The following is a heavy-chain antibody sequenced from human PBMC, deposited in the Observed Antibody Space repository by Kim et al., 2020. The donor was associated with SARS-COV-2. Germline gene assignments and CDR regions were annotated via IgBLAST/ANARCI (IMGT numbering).Heavy chain of an antibody. CDR2: INAGNGNT. J-gene: IGHJ5*02. D-gene: IGHD2-8*01. V-gene: IGHV1-3*01. CDR3: ARAGRGGGCTNGVCLLTPLFFDP. CDR1: GYTFTSYA. Sequence: ASVKVSCKASGYTFTSYAMHWVRQAPGQRLEWMGWINAGNGNTKYSQKFQGRVTITRDTSASTAYMELSSLRSEDTAVYYCARAGRGGGCTNGVCLLTPLFFDPWGQGTLVTVSS.